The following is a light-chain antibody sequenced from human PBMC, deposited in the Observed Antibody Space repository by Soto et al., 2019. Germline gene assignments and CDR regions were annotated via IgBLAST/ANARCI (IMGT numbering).Light chain of an antibody. J-gene: IGKJ2*01. Sequence: EIVLTQSPGTLSLSPGERATLSCRASQSVSSSYLAWYQQKPGQAPRLLIYGASSRATGIPDRFSGSGSRTDFNLTISRLEPEDFAVYYCQQYGSSPPYTFGQGTKVEIK. V-gene: IGKV3-20*01. CDR1: QSVSSSY. CDR2: GAS. CDR3: QQYGSSPPYT.